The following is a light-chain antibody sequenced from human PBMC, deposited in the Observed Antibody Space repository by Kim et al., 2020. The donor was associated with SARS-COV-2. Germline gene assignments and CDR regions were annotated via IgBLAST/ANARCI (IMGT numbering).Light chain of an antibody. CDR2: GTS. V-gene: IGKV3-20*01. CDR1: QSVSSSY. J-gene: IGKJ5*01. CDR3: QQYDNSVGS. Sequence: SPGERATLSCRASQSVSSSYLAWYQQKPGQAPRLLIYGTSRRATGIPDRFSGSGSGTDFTLTISRLEPEDFAVYFCQQYDNSVGSFGQGTRLEIK.